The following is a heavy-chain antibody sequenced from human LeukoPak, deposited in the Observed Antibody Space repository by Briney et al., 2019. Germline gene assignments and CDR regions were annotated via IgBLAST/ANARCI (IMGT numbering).Heavy chain of an antibody. CDR2: ISSGSSYI. Sequence: PGGSLRLSCAASGFTLSSHSMNWVRQAPGKGLEWVSSISSGSSYIYYDDSMKGRFTISRDNAKNSVYLQMNSLRAEDTAVYYCARGAHFCSSTSCYVDYWGQGTLVIVSS. CDR3: ARGAHFCSSTSCYVDY. CDR1: GFTLSSHS. J-gene: IGHJ4*02. V-gene: IGHV3-21*01. D-gene: IGHD2-2*01.